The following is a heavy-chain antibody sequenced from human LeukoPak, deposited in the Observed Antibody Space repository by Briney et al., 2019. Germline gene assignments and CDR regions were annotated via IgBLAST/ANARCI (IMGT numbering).Heavy chain of an antibody. CDR3: ARDFLGYYGSGSYYNDY. V-gene: IGHV3-7*01. Sequence: GGSLRLSCAASGFTFSSYWMSWVRQAPGKGLEWVANIKQDGSEKYYVDSVKGRFTISRDNAKNSLYLQMNSLRAEDTAVYYCARDFLGYYGSGSYYNDYWGQGTLVTVSS. J-gene: IGHJ4*02. D-gene: IGHD3-10*01. CDR2: IKQDGSEK. CDR1: GFTFSSYW.